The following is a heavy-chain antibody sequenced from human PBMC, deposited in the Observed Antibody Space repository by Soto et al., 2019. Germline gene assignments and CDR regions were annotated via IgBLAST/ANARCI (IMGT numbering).Heavy chain of an antibody. J-gene: IGHJ3*02. CDR2: IIPIFGTA. CDR1: GGTFSSYA. D-gene: IGHD4-17*01. V-gene: IGHV1-69*12. Sequence: QVQLVQSGAEVKKPGSSVKVSCKASGGTFSSYAISWVRQAPGQGLEWMGGIIPIFGTANYAQKFQGRVTITADESTSTVYMELSSLGSEDTAVYYCAGESGRDTVTTARAFDIWGQGTMVTVSS. CDR3: AGESGRDTVTTARAFDI.